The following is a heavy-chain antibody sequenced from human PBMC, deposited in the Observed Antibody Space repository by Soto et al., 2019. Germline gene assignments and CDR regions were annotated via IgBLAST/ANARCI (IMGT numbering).Heavy chain of an antibody. CDR2: ISGSGGST. CDR3: AKGSPGYCSGGSCSPRWNYFDY. J-gene: IGHJ4*02. Sequence: EVQLLESGGGLVQPGGSLRLSCAASGFTFSSYAMSWVRQAPGKGLEWVSAISGSGGSTYYADSVKGRFTISRDNSKNTLYLQMNSLRAEDTAVYYCAKGSPGYCSGGSCSPRWNYFDYWRQGTLVTVSS. V-gene: IGHV3-23*01. D-gene: IGHD2-15*01. CDR1: GFTFSSYA.